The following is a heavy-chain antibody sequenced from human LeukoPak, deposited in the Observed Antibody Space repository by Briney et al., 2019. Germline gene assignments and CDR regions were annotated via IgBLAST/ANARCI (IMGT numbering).Heavy chain of an antibody. Sequence: PGGSLRLSCGASELAFKNVWMSWVRQAPGKGLEWVGRISSKSDGGTTDYAAPVKGRFTISRDDSTNTLSLQMSGLKAEDTALYFCITEPHDYGDLTFGYWGQGTLVTVSS. V-gene: IGHV3-15*01. CDR1: ELAFKNVW. CDR2: ISSKSDGGTT. D-gene: IGHD4-17*01. J-gene: IGHJ4*02. CDR3: ITEPHDYGDLTFGY.